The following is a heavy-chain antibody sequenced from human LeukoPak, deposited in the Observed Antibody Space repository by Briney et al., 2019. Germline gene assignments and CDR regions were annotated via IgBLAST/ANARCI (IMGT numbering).Heavy chain of an antibody. V-gene: IGHV1-18*01. J-gene: IGHJ4*02. CDR3: ARMSDPFDY. Sequence: ASVKVSCKTSGYSFTSYGISWVRQAPGQGLEWMGWISTYNGNTNYAQKLQGRVTMTTDTSTSTAYMELKSLRSDDTAVYYCARMSDPFDYWGQGILVTVSS. CDR1: GYSFTSYG. CDR2: ISTYNGNT.